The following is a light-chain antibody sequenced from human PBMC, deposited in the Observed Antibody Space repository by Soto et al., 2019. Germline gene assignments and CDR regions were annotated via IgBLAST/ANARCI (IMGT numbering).Light chain of an antibody. J-gene: IGKJ2*01. Sequence: DIQMTQSPSTLSASVGDRVTITCRASQSISPWLAWYQQKPGQAPKLLIQKASSLESGVPSTFSGSGSGTEFTLTISGLQPDVFATYYCQHYNSGTFFGPGTRLEIK. V-gene: IGKV1-5*03. CDR1: QSISPW. CDR2: KAS. CDR3: QHYNSGTF.